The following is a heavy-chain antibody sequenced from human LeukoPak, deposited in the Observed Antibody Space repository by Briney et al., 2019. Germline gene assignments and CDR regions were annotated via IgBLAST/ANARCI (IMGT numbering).Heavy chain of an antibody. J-gene: IGHJ4*02. CDR2: ISWNSGSI. V-gene: IGHV3-9*01. CDR1: GFTFDDYA. Sequence: GGSLRLSCAASGFTFDDYAMHWVRQAPGKGLEWVSGISWNSGSIAYADSVKGRFTISRDNAKNSLYLQMNSLRADDTALYYCATSPQYYYDSSGYYYIDYWGPGTLVTVSS. D-gene: IGHD3-22*01. CDR3: ATSPQYYYDSSGYYYIDY.